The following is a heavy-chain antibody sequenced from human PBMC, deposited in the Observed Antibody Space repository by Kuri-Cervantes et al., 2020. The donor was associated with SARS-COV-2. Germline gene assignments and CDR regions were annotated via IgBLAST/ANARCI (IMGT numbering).Heavy chain of an antibody. V-gene: IGHV4-61*01. CDR2: IYYSGST. CDR1: GGSVSSGSYY. CDR3: ARDVGPYSSSWYAFDI. Sequence: SETLSLTCTVSGGSVSSGSYYWSWIRQPPGKGLEWIGYIYYSGSTNYNPSLTSRVTISVDTSKNQFSLKLSSVTAADTAVYYCARDVGPYSSSWYAFDIWGQGTMVTVSS. J-gene: IGHJ3*02. D-gene: IGHD6-13*01.